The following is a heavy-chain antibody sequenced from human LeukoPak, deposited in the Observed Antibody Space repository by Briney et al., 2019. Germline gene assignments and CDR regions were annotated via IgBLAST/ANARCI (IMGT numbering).Heavy chain of an antibody. Sequence: SETLSLTCAVYGGSFSGYYWSWIRQPPGKGLEWIGEINHSGSTNYNPSLKSRVTISVDTSKNQFSLKLSSVTAADTAVYYCAREARYSSSWRFCDYWGQGTLVTVSS. CDR2: INHSGST. CDR3: AREARYSSSWRFCDY. CDR1: GGSFSGYY. D-gene: IGHD6-13*01. J-gene: IGHJ4*02. V-gene: IGHV4-34*01.